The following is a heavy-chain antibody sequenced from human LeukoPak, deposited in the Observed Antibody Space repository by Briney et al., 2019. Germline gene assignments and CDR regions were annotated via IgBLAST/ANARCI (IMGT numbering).Heavy chain of an antibody. CDR1: GFTFSRHE. CDR3: ARNTPPSYYHYMDV. V-gene: IGHV3-48*03. D-gene: IGHD2-15*01. CDR2: ISGGDSTI. Sequence: GGSLRLSCAASGFTFSRHEMNWVRQAPGKGLEWVSYISGGDSTIYYADSVKGRFTISRDNAKNSLYLQMHSPRAAFTAVYYYARNTPPSYYHYMDVWGKGTTVTVSS. J-gene: IGHJ6*03.